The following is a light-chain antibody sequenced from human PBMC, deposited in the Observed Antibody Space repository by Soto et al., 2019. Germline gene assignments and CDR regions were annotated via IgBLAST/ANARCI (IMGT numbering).Light chain of an antibody. J-gene: IGLJ2*01. CDR3: SSYAGSNIVV. CDR2: EVN. V-gene: IGLV2-8*01. CDR1: SSDVGAYNY. Sequence: QSALTQPPSASGSPGQSVTISCTGTSSDVGAYNYVSWYQQHPGKAPKLMIYEVNKWPSGVPYRFSGSKSGNTASLTVSGLQAEDEADYYCSSYAGSNIVVFGGGTKLTVL.